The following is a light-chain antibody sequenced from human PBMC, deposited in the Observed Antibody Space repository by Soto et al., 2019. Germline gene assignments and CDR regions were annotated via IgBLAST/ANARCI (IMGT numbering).Light chain of an antibody. CDR2: DAS. V-gene: IGKV3-11*01. CDR1: QSVSSY. J-gene: IGKJ4*01. CDR3: QQRSNWPSLT. Sequence: EIVLTQSPATLSLTPGERATLSCRASQSVSSYLAWYQQKPGQAPRLLIYDASNRATGIPARFSGSGSGTDFTLTISSLEPEDFAVYYCQQRSNWPSLTFGGGGKVDI.